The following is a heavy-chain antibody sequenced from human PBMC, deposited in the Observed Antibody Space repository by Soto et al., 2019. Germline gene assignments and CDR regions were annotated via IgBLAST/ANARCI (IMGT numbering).Heavy chain of an antibody. CDR1: GGSFSGYF. V-gene: IGHV4-34*01. Sequence: ETLSLTCAVYGGSFSGYFWNWVRQPPGKGLEWIGDIYHTGGTNYHPSLKSRLTISLDTSKNQFSLKLNSVTAADTAVYYCARGRGAGTSVWGPGTLVTVSS. CDR2: IYHTGGT. J-gene: IGHJ4*02. CDR3: ARGRGAGTSV. D-gene: IGHD2-15*01.